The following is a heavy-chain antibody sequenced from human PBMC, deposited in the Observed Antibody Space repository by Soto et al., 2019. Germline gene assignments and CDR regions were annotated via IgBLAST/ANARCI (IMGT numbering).Heavy chain of an antibody. CDR1: GGSISRYY. CDR3: ARDCPYYDILTGYSYYFDY. J-gene: IGHJ4*01. D-gene: IGHD3-9*01. CDR2: IYYSGST. V-gene: IGHV4-59*01. Sequence: SETLSLTCTVSGGSISRYYWSWIRQPPGKGLEWIGYIYYSGSTNYNPSLKSRVTISVDTSKNQFSLKLSSVTAADTAVYYCARDCPYYDILTGYSYYFDYWGQGTLVTVSS.